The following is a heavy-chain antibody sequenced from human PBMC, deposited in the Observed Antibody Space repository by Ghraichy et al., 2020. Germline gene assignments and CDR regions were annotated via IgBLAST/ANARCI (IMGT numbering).Heavy chain of an antibody. CDR1: GGSISGYY. D-gene: IGHD2/OR15-2a*01. Sequence: SETLSLTCTVSGGSISGYYWSWIRQPPGKGLEWIGYIYYSGSTNYNASLKTRVTISIDTSQNQLALKLNSVTAADTAVYYCARLQRVGNTGYYMDVWGKGPAVTVSS. J-gene: IGHJ6*03. CDR2: IYYSGST. V-gene: IGHV4-59*08. CDR3: ARLQRVGNTGYYMDV.